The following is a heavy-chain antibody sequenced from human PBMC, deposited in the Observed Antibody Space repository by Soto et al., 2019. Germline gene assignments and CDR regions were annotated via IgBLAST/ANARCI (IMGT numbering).Heavy chain of an antibody. V-gene: IGHV1-18*01. CDR3: AMVDVYVTPSPQDV. Sequence: QVQLVQSGAEVKNPGASVKVSCKASGYTFTRYGIGWARQAPGQGLEGMGWINTYTGNTNYAQNVQGRVTLTTDTSTSTASMERRSLRSNDTAIYYCAMVDVYVTPSPQDVWGQGTTVIVSS. D-gene: IGHD3-16*01. CDR2: INTYTGNT. CDR1: GYTFTRYG. J-gene: IGHJ6*02.